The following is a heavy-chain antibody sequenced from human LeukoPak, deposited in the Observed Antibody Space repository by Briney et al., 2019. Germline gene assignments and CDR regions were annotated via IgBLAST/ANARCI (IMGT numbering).Heavy chain of an antibody. J-gene: IGHJ5*02. CDR2: IYYSGST. D-gene: IGHD5-18*01. Sequence: SETLSLTCTVSGGSISSYYWSWIRQPPGKGLEWIGYIYYSGSTNYNPSLKSRVPISVDTSKNQFSLKLSSVTAADTAVYYCASRRYSYRYENWFDPWGQGTLVTVSS. CDR3: ASRRYSYRYENWFDP. V-gene: IGHV4-59*01. CDR1: GGSISSYY.